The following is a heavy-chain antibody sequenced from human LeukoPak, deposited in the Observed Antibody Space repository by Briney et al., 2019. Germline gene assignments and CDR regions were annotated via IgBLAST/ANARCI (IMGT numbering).Heavy chain of an antibody. CDR2: ISSSGSTI. D-gene: IGHD3-9*01. Sequence: GGSLRLSCAAPGFTFSDYYMSWIRQAPGKGLEWVSYISSSGSTIYYADSVKGRFTISRDNAKNSLYLQMNSLRAEDTAVYYCARRWGDYDILTGYNYYYGMDVWGQGTTVTVSS. V-gene: IGHV3-11*04. CDR1: GFTFSDYY. CDR3: ARRWGDYDILTGYNYYYGMDV. J-gene: IGHJ6*02.